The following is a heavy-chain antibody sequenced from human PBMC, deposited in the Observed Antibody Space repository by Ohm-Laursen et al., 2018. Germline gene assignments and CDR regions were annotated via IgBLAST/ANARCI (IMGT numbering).Heavy chain of an antibody. V-gene: IGHV3-9*01. Sequence: SLRLSCAASGFTFGDYGLHWVRQALGKGLEWVSSITWDSGSIGYADSVEGRFTVSRDNARNSLYLQMNSLRSEDTALYYCAKDSGGRTQQVAEKGIDLWGQGTLVTVSS. CDR2: ITWDSGSI. CDR3: AKDSGGRTQQVAEKGIDL. CDR1: GFTFGDYG. D-gene: IGHD6-13*01. J-gene: IGHJ5*02.